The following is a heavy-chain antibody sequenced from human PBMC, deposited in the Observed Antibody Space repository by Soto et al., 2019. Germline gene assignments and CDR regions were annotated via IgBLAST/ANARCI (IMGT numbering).Heavy chain of an antibody. Sequence: PGGSLRLSCAASGFTFNNYAMTWVRQAPGTGLEWVSGISGSGGTTYYADSVKGRFTISRDNTKNSLFLQMNSLRAEDTAVYYCARDAGISAAAPYWYFDLWGRGTLVTVSS. D-gene: IGHD6-13*01. CDR3: ARDAGISAAAPYWYFDL. CDR1: GFTFNNYA. V-gene: IGHV3-23*01. CDR2: ISGSGGTT. J-gene: IGHJ2*01.